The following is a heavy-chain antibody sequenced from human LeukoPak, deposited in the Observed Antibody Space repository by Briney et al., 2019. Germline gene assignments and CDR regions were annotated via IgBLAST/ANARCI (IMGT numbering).Heavy chain of an antibody. V-gene: IGHV1-69*01. D-gene: IGHD2-15*01. CDR1: GGTFSSYA. Sequence: ASVKVSCKASGGTFSSYAISWVRQAPGQGLEWMGGIIPIFSTANYAQKFQGRVTITADESTSTAYMELSSLRSEDTAVYYCASGYKVFGYSNDYWGQGTLVTVSS. J-gene: IGHJ4*02. CDR2: IIPIFSTA. CDR3: ASGYKVFGYSNDY.